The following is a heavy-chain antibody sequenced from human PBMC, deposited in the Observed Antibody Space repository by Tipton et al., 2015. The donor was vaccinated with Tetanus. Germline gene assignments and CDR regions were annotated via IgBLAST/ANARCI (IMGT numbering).Heavy chain of an antibody. J-gene: IGHJ4*02. Sequence: TLSLTCDVSGGPVSSSNWWSWVRQAPGKGLEWIGEIYYSGTTNYNPSLKSRVTISTDKSKNQVSLRLNSVTAADTAVYFCARASQRTFEFWGQGTLVTVSS. CDR3: ARASQRTFEF. CDR2: IYYSGTT. CDR1: GGPVSSSNW. D-gene: IGHD5-18*01. V-gene: IGHV4-4*01.